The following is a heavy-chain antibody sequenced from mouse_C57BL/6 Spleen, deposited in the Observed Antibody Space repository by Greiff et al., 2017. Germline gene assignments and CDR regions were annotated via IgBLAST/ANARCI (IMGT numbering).Heavy chain of an antibody. V-gene: IGHV6-6*01. CDR1: GFTFSDAW. D-gene: IGHD1-1*02. J-gene: IGHJ2*01. Sequence: EVQRVESGGGLVQPGGSMKLSCAASGFTFSDAWMDWVRQSPEKGLEWVAAIRNKANNHATYYAVSVKGRFTISSDDSTSSVYLQMNSLRAEDTGIYYCTRGLWGYWGQGTTLTVSS. CDR3: TRGLWGY. CDR2: IRNKANNHAT.